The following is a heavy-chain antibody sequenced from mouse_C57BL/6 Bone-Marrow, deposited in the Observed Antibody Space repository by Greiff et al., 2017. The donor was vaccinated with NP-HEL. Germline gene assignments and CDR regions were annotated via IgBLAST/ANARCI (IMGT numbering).Heavy chain of an antibody. Sequence: QVQLQQPGAELVKPGASVKMSCKASGYTFTSYWITWVKQRPGQGLEWIGDIYPGSGSTNYNEKFKSKATLTVDKSSSTAYMQLRSLPSEDSAVYYCAYARGRYWYFDVWGTGTTVTVSS. CDR2: IYPGSGST. D-gene: IGHD6-5*01. J-gene: IGHJ1*03. V-gene: IGHV1-55*01. CDR3: AYARGRYWYFDV. CDR1: GYTFTSYW.